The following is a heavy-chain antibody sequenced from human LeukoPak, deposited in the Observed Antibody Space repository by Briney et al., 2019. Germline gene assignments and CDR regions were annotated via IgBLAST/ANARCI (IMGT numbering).Heavy chain of an antibody. CDR2: ISRSGSTI. CDR3: ARTYDSSAYYYYYYMDV. Sequence: GGSLRLSCAASGFTFSSYEMNWVRQAPGKGLEWVSYISRSGSTIYYADSVKGRFTISRDNAKNSLYLQMNSLRAEDTAVYYCARTYDSSAYYYYYYMDVWGKGTTVTVSS. V-gene: IGHV3-48*03. J-gene: IGHJ6*03. D-gene: IGHD6-6*01. CDR1: GFTFSSYE.